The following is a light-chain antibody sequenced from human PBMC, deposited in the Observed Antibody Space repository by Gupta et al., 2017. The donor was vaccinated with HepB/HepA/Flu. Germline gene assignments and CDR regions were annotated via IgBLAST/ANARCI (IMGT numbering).Light chain of an antibody. J-gene: IGLJ2*01. CDR1: ILSKRY. V-gene: IGLV3-25*03. Sequence: SSELTQPPSVPVSQGQTAGIICSGDILSKRYAYWYQQKPGQAPLLVIYKDSERPSWIPERFSGSSSATTVTLIISGVQAEDEADYYCHSTDNKGPVLFGGGTKLTVL. CDR3: HSTDNKGPVL. CDR2: KDS.